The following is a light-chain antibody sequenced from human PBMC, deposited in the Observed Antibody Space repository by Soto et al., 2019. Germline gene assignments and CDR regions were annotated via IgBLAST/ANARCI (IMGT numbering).Light chain of an antibody. CDR3: QQYNNWPPYT. Sequence: EIVMTQSPATLSVSPGARATLSCRASQSVSSNLAWYQQKPGQAPRLLIYGASTRATGGPARFSGSRSGTEFTLTISSLQSEDFAVYYCQQYNNWPPYTFGQGTKLEIK. J-gene: IGKJ2*01. CDR2: GAS. V-gene: IGKV3-15*01. CDR1: QSVSSN.